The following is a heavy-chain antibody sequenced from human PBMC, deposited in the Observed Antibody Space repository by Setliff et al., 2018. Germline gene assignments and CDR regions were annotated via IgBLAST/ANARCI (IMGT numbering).Heavy chain of an antibody. CDR1: GGSISRGSYD. CDR2: IYTSGST. Sequence: PSETLSLTCTVSGGSISRGSYDWSWIRQPAGKGLEWIGRIYTSGSTNYNPSLKSRVTISVDTSKNQFSLKLSSVTAADTAVYYCARGGYSYSFEWIGEYYFDYWGQGTLVTVSS. D-gene: IGHD5-18*01. CDR3: ARGGYSYSFEWIGEYYFDY. J-gene: IGHJ4*02. V-gene: IGHV4-61*02.